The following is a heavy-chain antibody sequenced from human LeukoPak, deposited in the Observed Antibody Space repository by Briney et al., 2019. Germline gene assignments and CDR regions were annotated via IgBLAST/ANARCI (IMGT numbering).Heavy chain of an antibody. D-gene: IGHD3-9*01. CDR1: GYTFTSYG. CDR2: INGGNGNT. Sequence: ASVKVSCKASGYTFTSYGISWVRQAPGQGLEWMGWINGGNGNTKYSEKFQDRVTFTRDTVVSTVYMELSSLRSEDTAVYYCARDDRYFDSFYYYYYGMDVWGQGTTVTVSS. CDR3: ARDDRYFDSFYYYYYGMDV. J-gene: IGHJ6*02. V-gene: IGHV1-18*01.